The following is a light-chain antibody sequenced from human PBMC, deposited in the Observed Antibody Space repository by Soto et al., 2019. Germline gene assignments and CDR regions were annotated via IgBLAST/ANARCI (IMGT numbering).Light chain of an antibody. CDR1: QSVRNNY. V-gene: IGKV3-20*01. CDR2: GTS. Sequence: EIVLTQSPGTLSLSPGERATLSCRASQSVRNNYLAWYQQQPGQAPRLLIYGTSTRDTGIPDRFSGSGSGTDFTLTISRLEPEDFAVYYCQQYGSSYTFGAGTKVEIQ. J-gene: IGKJ3*01. CDR3: QQYGSSYT.